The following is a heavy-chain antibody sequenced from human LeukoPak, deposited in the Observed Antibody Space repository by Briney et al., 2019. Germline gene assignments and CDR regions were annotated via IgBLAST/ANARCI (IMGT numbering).Heavy chain of an antibody. D-gene: IGHD6-6*01. Sequence: ASVKVSCKVSGYTLTELSMHWVRQAPGKGFEWMGGFDPEDGETIYAQKFQGRVTMTEDTSTDTAYMELSSLRSEDTAVYYCATVLSSSKTFDYWGQGTLVTVSS. J-gene: IGHJ4*02. CDR2: FDPEDGET. CDR3: ATVLSSSKTFDY. CDR1: GYTLTELS. V-gene: IGHV1-24*01.